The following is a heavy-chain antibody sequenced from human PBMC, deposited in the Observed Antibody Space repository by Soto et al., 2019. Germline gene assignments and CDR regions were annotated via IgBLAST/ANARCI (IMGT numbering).Heavy chain of an antibody. V-gene: IGHV5-51*01. CDR3: ARHLVGSTRGNFDY. D-gene: IGHD2-2*01. CDR1: GYSFTSYW. Sequence: VESLKISCKTSGYSFTSYWIGWVRQMPVKVMEWMGNIYPYDSDTKYSPSFQVQVTISADTSITTAYLQWSGLRASDTAIYFCARHLVGSTRGNFDYWGQGTLVTVSS. J-gene: IGHJ4*01. CDR2: IYPYDSDT.